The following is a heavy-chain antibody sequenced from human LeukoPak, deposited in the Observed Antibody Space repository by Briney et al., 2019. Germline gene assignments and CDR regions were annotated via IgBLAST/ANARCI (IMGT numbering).Heavy chain of an antibody. CDR3: ARHGFLGEAFDI. CDR1: GLTVSSNY. CDR2: IYSGGST. J-gene: IGHJ3*02. Sequence: GGSLRLSCAASGLTVSSNYMSWVRQTPGKGLEWVSVIYSGGSTYYADSVKGLFTISSDSSKNTVYLQMNSLRVEDTALYYCARHGFLGEAFDIWGQGTMVTVSS. V-gene: IGHV3-53*01. D-gene: IGHD3-3*01.